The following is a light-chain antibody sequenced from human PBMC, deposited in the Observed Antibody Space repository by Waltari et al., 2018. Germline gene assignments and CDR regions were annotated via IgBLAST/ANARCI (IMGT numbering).Light chain of an antibody. CDR1: QSVSSN. Sequence: EIVMTQSPATLSVSPGERATLSCRASQSVSSNLAWDQQKPGQGPMLLIYGTSTRATGIPARCSGSGSGTDFTVTISGLQSEDCAVYYCQQYNNWPPWTFGQGTKVEIK. CDR2: GTS. CDR3: QQYNNWPPWT. V-gene: IGKV3-15*01. J-gene: IGKJ1*01.